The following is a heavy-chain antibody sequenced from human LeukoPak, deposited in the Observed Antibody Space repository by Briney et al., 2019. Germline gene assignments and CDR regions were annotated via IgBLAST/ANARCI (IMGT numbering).Heavy chain of an antibody. V-gene: IGHV1-46*01. CDR3: AKDLRWDHPGLDP. D-gene: IGHD4-23*01. CDR2: INPGGGST. J-gene: IGHJ5*02. CDR1: GYSFTSYY. Sequence: ASVKVSGKASGYSFTSYYIHWVRQAPGQGLESMGIINPGGGSTSYAQKFQDRVTMTRDTSTSTVYMELNSLRSEDTAVYYCAKDLRWDHPGLDPWGQGTLVIVSS.